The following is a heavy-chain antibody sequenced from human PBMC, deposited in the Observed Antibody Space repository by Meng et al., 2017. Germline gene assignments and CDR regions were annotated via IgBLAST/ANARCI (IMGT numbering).Heavy chain of an antibody. Sequence: QVQCQGRGPGLVRPSEPLSLTCTVSGDSVTVGSHYWSWIRQPPGKGLEWIGYIDYGGSTSYNPSLRSRVTISVDTSNNQFSLKLSSVTAADTAVFYCARTRGDYYFDYWGQGTLVTVSS. CDR1: GDSVTVGSHY. CDR3: ARTRGDYYFDY. D-gene: IGHD3-16*01. CDR2: IDYGGST. J-gene: IGHJ4*02. V-gene: IGHV4-61*01.